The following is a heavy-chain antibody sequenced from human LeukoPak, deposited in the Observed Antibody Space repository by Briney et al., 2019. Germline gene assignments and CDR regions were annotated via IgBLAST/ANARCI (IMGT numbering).Heavy chain of an antibody. V-gene: IGHV1-69*04. CDR3: ARWRWFGFDY. CDR1: GGTFSSYA. Sequence: ASVKVSCKASGGTFSSYAISWVRQAPGQGLEWMGRIIPILGIANYAQKFQGRVTMTRDTSISTAYMELSRLRSDDTAVYYCARWRWFGFDYWGQGTLVTVSS. D-gene: IGHD3-10*01. CDR2: IIPILGIA. J-gene: IGHJ4*02.